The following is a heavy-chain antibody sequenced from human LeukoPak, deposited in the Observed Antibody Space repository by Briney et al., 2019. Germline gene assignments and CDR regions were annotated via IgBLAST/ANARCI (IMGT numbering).Heavy chain of an antibody. J-gene: IGHJ4*02. CDR3: ARTGYSSGWYVGSFDY. V-gene: IGHV5-51*01. CDR2: IYPGDSDT. CDR1: GSNFVDYW. Sequence: GKSPKISCKDSGSNFVDYWIGWVRQVPGRGLEWMGIIYPGDSDTKYSPSFQGQVTISADKSISTAYLQWSSLKASDTAVYYCARTGYSSGWYVGSFDYWGQGTLVTVSS. D-gene: IGHD6-19*01.